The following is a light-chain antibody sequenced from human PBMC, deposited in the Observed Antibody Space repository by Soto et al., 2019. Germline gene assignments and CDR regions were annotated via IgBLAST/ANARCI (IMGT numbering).Light chain of an antibody. CDR3: QQTYTAPRT. Sequence: DIQMTQSPSSLSASVGDRVTITCRASQSITIYLNWYQQQPGKAPRLLIYGASTLRTGVPSRFSGSGSMTDFTLTISDLQPEDFATYYCQQTYTAPRTFGQGTKVDIK. V-gene: IGKV1-39*01. CDR1: QSITIY. CDR2: GAS. J-gene: IGKJ1*01.